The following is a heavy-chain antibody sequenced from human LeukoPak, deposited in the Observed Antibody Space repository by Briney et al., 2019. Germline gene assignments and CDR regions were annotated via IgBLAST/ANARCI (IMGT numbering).Heavy chain of an antibody. CDR2: IYTSGST. CDR3: ARCRLLWFGEGWFDP. D-gene: IGHD3-10*01. J-gene: IGHJ5*02. V-gene: IGHV4-4*07. Sequence: SETLSLTCTVSGGSISNYFWSWIRQPAGKGLEWIGRIYTSGSTNYNPSLKSRVTMSVDTSKNQFSLKLSSVTAADTAVYYCARCRLLWFGEGWFDPWGQGTLVTVSS. CDR1: GGSISNYF.